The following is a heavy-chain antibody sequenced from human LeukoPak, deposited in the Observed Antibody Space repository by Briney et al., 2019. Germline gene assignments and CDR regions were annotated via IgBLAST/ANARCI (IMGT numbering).Heavy chain of an antibody. D-gene: IGHD3-22*01. J-gene: IGHJ5*02. V-gene: IGHV4-30-4*01. CDR3: ARPYYYDSRIDP. Sequence: LSLTCTVSGGSISSGDYYWSWIRQPPGKGLEWIAYMYYSGSTYYNPSLKSRVTMSADTSKNQLSLKLSSVTAADTAVYYCARPYYYDSRIDPWGQGTLVTVSS. CDR2: MYYSGST. CDR1: GGSISSGDYY.